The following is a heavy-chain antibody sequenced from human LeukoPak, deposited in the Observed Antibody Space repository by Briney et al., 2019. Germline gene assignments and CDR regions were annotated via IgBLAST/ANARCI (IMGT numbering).Heavy chain of an antibody. V-gene: IGHV4-39*07. Sequence: PSETLSLTCTVSGGSISSNNYYWGWIRQPPGKGLEWIGSVHYSGSSYYNPSLKSRVTISVDTSKNQFSLKLSSVTAADTAVHYCARDDGAAASYWGQGTLVTVSS. CDR2: VHYSGSS. J-gene: IGHJ4*02. D-gene: IGHD6-13*01. CDR3: ARDDGAAASY. CDR1: GGSISSNNYY.